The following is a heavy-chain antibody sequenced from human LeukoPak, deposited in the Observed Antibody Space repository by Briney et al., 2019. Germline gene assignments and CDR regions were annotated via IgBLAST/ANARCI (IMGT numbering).Heavy chain of an antibody. CDR3: ARNGATYGGYVNY. V-gene: IGHV4-59*13. J-gene: IGHJ4*02. D-gene: IGHD5-12*01. Sequence: PSETLSLTCTVSGGSISSYYWSWIRQPPGKGLEWIGYIYYSGSTNYNPSLKSRVTISVDTSKNQFSLKLSSVTAADTAVYYCARNGATYGGYVNYWGQGTLVTVSS. CDR1: GGSISSYY. CDR2: IYYSGST.